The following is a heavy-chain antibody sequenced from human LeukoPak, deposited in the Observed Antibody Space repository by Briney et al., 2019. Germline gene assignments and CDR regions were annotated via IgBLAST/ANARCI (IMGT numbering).Heavy chain of an antibody. D-gene: IGHD4-17*01. CDR1: GFTFSSYA. CDR3: AKDQGGMTTVTKAGYYFDY. J-gene: IGHJ4*02. V-gene: IGHV3-23*01. CDR2: ISGSGGTT. Sequence: PGGSLRLSCAASGFTFSSYAMSWVRQAPGKGLEWVSIISGSGGTTYYADSVKGRFTISRDNSKNTLYLQMNSLRAEDTAVYYCAKDQGGMTTVTKAGYYFDYWGQGTLVTVSS.